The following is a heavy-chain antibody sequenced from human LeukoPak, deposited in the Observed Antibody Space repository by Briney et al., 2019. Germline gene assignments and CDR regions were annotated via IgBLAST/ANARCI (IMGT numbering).Heavy chain of an antibody. D-gene: IGHD3-22*01. Sequence: PGGSLRLSCAASGFSFRNFGMHWVRQAPGKGLEWVAVIWYDGRRKEYGDAVKGRFTISRDNSKSTLYLRLDSLRAEDTAVYYCARGNYEGSGFPDYWGQGTLVIVSS. CDR1: GFSFRNFG. CDR3: ARGNYEGSGFPDY. V-gene: IGHV3-33*01. J-gene: IGHJ4*02. CDR2: IWYDGRRK.